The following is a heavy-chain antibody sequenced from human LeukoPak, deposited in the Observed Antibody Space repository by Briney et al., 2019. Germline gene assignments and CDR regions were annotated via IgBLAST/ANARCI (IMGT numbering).Heavy chain of an antibody. CDR3: ARDLGTYYDFWSGYPYGMDV. CDR1: GGSISSYY. J-gene: IGHJ6*02. CDR2: IYYSGST. D-gene: IGHD3-3*01. Sequence: SETLSLTCTVSGGSISSYYWSWLRQPPGKGLEWIGYIYYSGSTNYNPSLKSRVTISVDTSKNQFSLKLSSVTAADTAVYYCARDLGTYYDFWSGYPYGMDVWGQGTTVTVSS. V-gene: IGHV4-59*01.